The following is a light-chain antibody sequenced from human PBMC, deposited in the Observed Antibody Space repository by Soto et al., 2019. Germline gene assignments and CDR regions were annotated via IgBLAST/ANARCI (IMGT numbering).Light chain of an antibody. V-gene: IGLV1-47*02. CDR3: AAWDDNLNAYV. Sequence: SVLTQPPSASSTPGQTVTISCSGSTSNIGTFYVYWYQHLPGTAPKLLIYLGDQRASGVSDRFSGSKSGTSASLAINGLRSDDEADYYCAAWDDNLNAYVFGSGTKVTVL. CDR1: TSNIGTFY. CDR2: LGD. J-gene: IGLJ1*01.